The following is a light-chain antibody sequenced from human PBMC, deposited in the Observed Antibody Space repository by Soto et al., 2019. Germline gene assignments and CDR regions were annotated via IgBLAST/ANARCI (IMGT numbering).Light chain of an antibody. J-gene: IGLJ3*02. CDR3: SSYTSSSIWV. CDR2: DVS. Sequence: QSVLTQPASVSGSPGQSITISCTGTSSDVGGYNYVSWYQQHPGKARKLMIYDVSNRPSGVSNRFSGSKSGNTASLTISGLQAEDEADYYCSSYTSSSIWVFGGGTKLTVL. V-gene: IGLV2-14*01. CDR1: SSDVGGYNY.